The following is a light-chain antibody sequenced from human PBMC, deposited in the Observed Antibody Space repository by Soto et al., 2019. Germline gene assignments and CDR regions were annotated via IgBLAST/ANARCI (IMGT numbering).Light chain of an antibody. J-gene: IGLJ1*01. CDR1: SSDVGGYNY. CDR3: SSYAGSNSYV. Sequence: QSALTQPPSASGSPGQSVTISCTGTSSDVGGYNYVSWYQQHPGKAPKLMIYEVSERPSGDPDRFSGSKSGNTASLTVSGLQAEDEADYYCSSYAGSNSYVFGTGTQLTLL. V-gene: IGLV2-8*01. CDR2: EVS.